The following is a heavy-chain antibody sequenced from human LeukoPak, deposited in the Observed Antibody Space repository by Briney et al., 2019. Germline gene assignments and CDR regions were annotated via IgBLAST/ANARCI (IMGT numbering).Heavy chain of an antibody. V-gene: IGHV3-9*01. D-gene: IGHD3-10*01. Sequence: PGGSLRLSCAASGFTFDDYAMHWVRQAPGKGLEWVSGISWNSGSIGYADSVKGRFTISRDNAKNSLYLQMNSLRAEDTALYYCAKELWFGEDHYYGMDVWGQGTTVTVSS. CDR3: AKELWFGEDHYYGMDV. CDR2: ISWNSGSI. J-gene: IGHJ6*02. CDR1: GFTFDDYA.